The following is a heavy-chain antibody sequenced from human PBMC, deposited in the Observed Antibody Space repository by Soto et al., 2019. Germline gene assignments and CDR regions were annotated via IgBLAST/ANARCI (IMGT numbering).Heavy chain of an antibody. CDR2: IIPIFGTA. Sequence: ASVKVSCKASGYTFSSYAISWVRQAPGQGLEWMGGIIPIFGTANYAQKFQGRVTITADKYTSTAYMELSSLRSEDTAVYYCAKEYSSSCPYYYGMEVWGQGTTVNVS. J-gene: IGHJ6*01. D-gene: IGHD6-6*01. CDR1: GYTFSSYA. V-gene: IGHV1-69*06. CDR3: AKEYSSSCPYYYGMEV.